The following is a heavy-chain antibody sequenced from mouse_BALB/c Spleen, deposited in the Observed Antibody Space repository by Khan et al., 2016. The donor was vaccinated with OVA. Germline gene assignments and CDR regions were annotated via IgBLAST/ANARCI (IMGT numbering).Heavy chain of an antibody. Sequence: VQLQESGPGLVAPSQSLSITCTVSGFSLSRYNVHWVRQPPGKGLEWLGMIWGGGGTDYTSALKSRLSISKADSKRQVFLQMSSLQSYDTAIYYCTRAYYRYDGYYAMDYWGQGTSGTVSS. D-gene: IGHD2-14*01. CDR2: IWGGGGT. V-gene: IGHV2-6-4*01. J-gene: IGHJ4*01. CDR1: GFSLSRYN. CDR3: TRAYYRYDGYYAMDY.